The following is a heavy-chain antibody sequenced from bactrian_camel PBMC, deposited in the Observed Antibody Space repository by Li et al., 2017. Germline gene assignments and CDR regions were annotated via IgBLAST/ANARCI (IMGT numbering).Heavy chain of an antibody. D-gene: IGHD4*01. CDR2: IESDGTT. Sequence: HVQLVESGGGSVQAGGSLTLSCVFSEWKYKHSDMYCMGWFRQAPGKEREGVAAIESDGTTAYADSVKGRFTVSVDNAKNTLYLQLNTLKTEDTAAYFCATADYGGLFRLSHFGFWGHGTQVTV. V-gene: IGHV3S53*01. J-gene: IGHJ6*01. CDR1: EWKYKHSDMYC. CDR3: ATADYGGLFRLSHFGF.